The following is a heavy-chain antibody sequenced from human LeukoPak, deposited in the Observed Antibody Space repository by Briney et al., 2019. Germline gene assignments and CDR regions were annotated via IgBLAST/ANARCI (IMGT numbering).Heavy chain of an antibody. Sequence: SVKVSCKASGGTFSSYAISWVRQAPGQGLEWMGRIIPIFGTANYAQKFQGRVTITTDESTSTAYMELSSLRSEDTAVYYCARDLYSSWYLSNWFDPWGQGTVVTVSS. J-gene: IGHJ5*02. CDR1: GGTFSSYA. CDR2: IIPIFGTA. V-gene: IGHV1-69*05. CDR3: ARDLYSSWYLSNWFDP. D-gene: IGHD6-13*01.